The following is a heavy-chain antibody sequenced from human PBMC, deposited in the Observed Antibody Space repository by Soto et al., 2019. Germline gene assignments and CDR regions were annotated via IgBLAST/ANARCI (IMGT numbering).Heavy chain of an antibody. CDR1: GYSFTSYW. D-gene: IGHD3-10*01. J-gene: IGHJ4*02. Sequence: GSLKISCKGSGYSFTSYWIGWVRQMPGKGLEWMGIIYPGDSDTRYSPSFQGQVTISADKSISTAYLQWSSLKASDTAMYYCARLTMVRGLLSDFDYWGQGTLVTVSS. CDR3: ARLTMVRGLLSDFDY. CDR2: IYPGDSDT. V-gene: IGHV5-51*01.